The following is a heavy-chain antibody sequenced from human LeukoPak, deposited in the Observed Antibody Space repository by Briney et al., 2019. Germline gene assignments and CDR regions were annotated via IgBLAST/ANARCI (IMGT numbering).Heavy chain of an antibody. V-gene: IGHV3-30*18. CDR1: GFTFSSYG. D-gene: IGHD3-10*01. CDR3: AKDFDYYGSGSYSFFDY. J-gene: IGHJ4*02. CDR2: ISYDGSNK. Sequence: QPGGSLRLSCAASGFTFSSYGMHWVRQAPGKGLEWVAVISYDGSNKYYADSVKGRFTISRDNSKNTLYLQMNSLRAEDTAVYYCAKDFDYYGSGSYSFFDYWGQGTLVTVSS.